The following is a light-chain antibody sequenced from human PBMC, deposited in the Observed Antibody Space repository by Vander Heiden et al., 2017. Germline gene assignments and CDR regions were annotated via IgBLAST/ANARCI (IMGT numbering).Light chain of an antibody. J-gene: IGLJ1*01. CDR1: SRDIGGYDH. CDR2: DVT. V-gene: IGLV2-8*01. CDR3: SSYLVTGDYV. Sequence: QTARTPSPLAVGPPGHSNTFSCTEPSRDIGGYDHVSWYKWHPGKAPKLIIYDVTKRPSGVPDRFSGSKSGNTASLTISGLQAEDEADYFCSSYLVTGDYVFGTGTKVTVL.